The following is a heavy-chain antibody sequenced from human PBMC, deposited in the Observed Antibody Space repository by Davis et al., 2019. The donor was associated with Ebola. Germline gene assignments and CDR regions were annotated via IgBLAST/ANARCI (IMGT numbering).Heavy chain of an antibody. CDR1: GYPFTGYY. Sequence: ASVQVSSKASGYPFTGYYIHWLRQAPGQGLEWMGRINSRTGDTKYAQMFQGRVTMTRDTSISTVYMDLTRLRSDDTAVYYCARVVGVLTSYPFDYWGQGTLVTVSS. CDR3: ARVVGVLTSYPFDY. D-gene: IGHD3-9*01. V-gene: IGHV1-2*06. J-gene: IGHJ4*02. CDR2: INSRTGDT.